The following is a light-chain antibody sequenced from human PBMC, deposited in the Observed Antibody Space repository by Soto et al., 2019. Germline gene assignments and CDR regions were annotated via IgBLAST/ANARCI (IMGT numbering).Light chain of an antibody. Sequence: DTQMTQSPSTLSASVGDRVTITCRASQSLNIWLAWYQRKPGRAPQLLIYQASTLASGVPSRFSGSGSGSEFTLTISSLQPDDFATYFCQQYNDYWTFGQGTKVEIK. CDR2: QAS. CDR1: QSLNIW. V-gene: IGKV1-5*03. CDR3: QQYNDYWT. J-gene: IGKJ1*01.